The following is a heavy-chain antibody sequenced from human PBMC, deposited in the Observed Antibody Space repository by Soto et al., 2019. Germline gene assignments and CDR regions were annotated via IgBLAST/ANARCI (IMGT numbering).Heavy chain of an antibody. CDR2: IYYSGST. CDR1: GGSISSGGYY. CDR3: ARDRGGVGVSSSPYYFDY. D-gene: IGHD6-13*01. Sequence: SETLSLTCTVSGGSISSGGYYWSWIRQHPGKGLEWIGYIYYSGSTYYNPSLKSRVTISVDTSKNQFSLKLSSVTAADTAVYYCARDRGGVGVSSSPYYFDYWGQGTLVTVSS. J-gene: IGHJ4*02. V-gene: IGHV4-31*03.